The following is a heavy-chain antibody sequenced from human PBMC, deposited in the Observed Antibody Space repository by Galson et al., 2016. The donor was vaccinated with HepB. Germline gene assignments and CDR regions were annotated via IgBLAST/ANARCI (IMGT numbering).Heavy chain of an antibody. D-gene: IGHD6-13*01. V-gene: IGHV3-9*01. J-gene: IGHJ4*02. CDR1: GFTFDVYA. CDR3: AKDTSYSSSWFYFDY. CDR2: ISWNSGRI. Sequence: SLRLSCAASGFTFDVYATHWVRQAPGKGLEWVSGISWNSGRIGYADSVKGRFPISRDNAKNSLFLQMNSLRPEDTALYYCAKDTSYSSSWFYFDYWGQGALVTVSS.